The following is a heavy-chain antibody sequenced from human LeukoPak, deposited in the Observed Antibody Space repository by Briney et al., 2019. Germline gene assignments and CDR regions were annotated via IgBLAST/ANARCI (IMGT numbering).Heavy chain of an antibody. Sequence: SSETLSLTCAVYGGSFSGYYWSWIRQPPGKGLEWIGEINHSGSTNYNPSLKSRVTISVDTSKNQFSLKLSSVTAADTAVYYCARDREGRGSGWLFDYWGQGTLVTVSS. J-gene: IGHJ4*02. D-gene: IGHD6-19*01. CDR3: ARDREGRGSGWLFDY. CDR1: GGSFSGYY. V-gene: IGHV4-34*01. CDR2: INHSGST.